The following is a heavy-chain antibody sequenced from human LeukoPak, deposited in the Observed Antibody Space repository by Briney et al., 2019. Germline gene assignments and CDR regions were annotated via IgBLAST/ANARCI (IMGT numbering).Heavy chain of an antibody. CDR3: ARDVVVVTRYYYYYYYMDV. CDR1: GFTFRSYD. V-gene: IGHV3-13*01. D-gene: IGHD2-21*02. CDR2: IGTAGEI. Sequence: GGSLRLSCAASGFTFRSYDMHWVRQATGKGLEWVSGIGTAGEIYYPGSVKGRFTISRENAKNSLYLQMNSLRAEDTAVHYCARDVVVVTRYYYYYYYMDVWGKGTTVTVSS. J-gene: IGHJ6*03.